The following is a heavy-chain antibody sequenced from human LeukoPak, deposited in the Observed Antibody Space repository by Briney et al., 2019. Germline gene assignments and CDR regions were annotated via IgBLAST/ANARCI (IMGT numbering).Heavy chain of an antibody. CDR3: ARGGYCSSTSCYRGNNWFDP. D-gene: IGHD2-2*02. V-gene: IGHV1-46*01. CDR1: GYTFTIYY. Sequence: VASVTVSFKGSGYTFTIYYMHWVRQGPGQGKEWMGVINPSGVSTSYAQKFQGRVTMTRDTSTSTVYMELSSLRSEDTAVYYCARGGYCSSTSCYRGNNWFDPWGQGTLVTVSS. CDR2: INPSGVST. J-gene: IGHJ5*02.